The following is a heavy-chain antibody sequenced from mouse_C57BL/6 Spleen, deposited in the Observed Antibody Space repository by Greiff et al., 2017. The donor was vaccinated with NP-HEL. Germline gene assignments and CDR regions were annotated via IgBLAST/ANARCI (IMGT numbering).Heavy chain of an antibody. CDR3: ARDSSGPWFAY. CDR2: IYPGDGDT. D-gene: IGHD3-2*02. J-gene: IGHJ3*01. Sequence: VQLQQSGPELVKPGASVKISCKASGYAFSSSWMNWVQQRPGKGLEWIGRIYPGDGDTNYNGKFKGKATLTADKSSSTAYMQLSSLTSEDAAVYFCARDSSGPWFAYWGQGTLVTVSA. CDR1: GYAFSSSW. V-gene: IGHV1-82*01.